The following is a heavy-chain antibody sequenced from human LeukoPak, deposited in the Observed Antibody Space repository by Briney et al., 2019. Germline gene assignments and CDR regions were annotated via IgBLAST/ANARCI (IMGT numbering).Heavy chain of an antibody. V-gene: IGHV1-46*01. J-gene: IGHJ4*02. CDR3: ARDQEGFDY. CDR2: IYPRDGRT. Sequence: GASVKVSCKASGYTFTSNYIHWVRQAPGQGLGWMGMIYPRDGRTSYAQKFQGRVTVTRDTSTSTVHMELSGLRSEDTAVYYCARDQEGFDYWGQGTPVTVSS. CDR1: GYTFTSNY.